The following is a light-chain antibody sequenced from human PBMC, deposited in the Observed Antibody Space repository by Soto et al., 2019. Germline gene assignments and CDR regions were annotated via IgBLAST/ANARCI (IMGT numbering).Light chain of an antibody. CDR2: EVG. J-gene: IGLJ1*01. CDR3: SSYTSTTTLV. CDR1: SSSFGGYNY. Sequence: QSALTQPASVSGSPGQSITISCTGTSSSFGGYNYVSWYQQHPGKAPKLMIYEVGNRPSGVSTRFSGSKSGNTASLTISGLQAEDEADYYCSSYTSTTTLVFGTGTKVIVL. V-gene: IGLV2-14*01.